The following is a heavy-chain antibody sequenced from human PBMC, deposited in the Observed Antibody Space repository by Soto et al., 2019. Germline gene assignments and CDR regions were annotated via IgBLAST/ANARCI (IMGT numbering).Heavy chain of an antibody. D-gene: IGHD2-21*02. CDR1: GGSISRGGYY. Sequence: SETLSLPCTVFGGSISRGGYYWSWIGQHPGKGLEWIGYIYYSGSTYYHPSLKRRATISVDPSKPPFSLKLSSVTAADTAVYYCARDLLGCGGDCYSAGYYYYGMDVWGQGTTGSVSS. CDR3: ARDLLGCGGDCYSAGYYYYGMDV. CDR2: IYYSGST. J-gene: IGHJ6*02. V-gene: IGHV4-31*03.